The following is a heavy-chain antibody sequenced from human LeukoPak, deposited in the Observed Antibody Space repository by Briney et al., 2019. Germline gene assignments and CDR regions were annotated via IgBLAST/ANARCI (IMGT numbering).Heavy chain of an antibody. V-gene: IGHV1-8*01. CDR1: GYTFTSYD. Sequence: ASVEVSCKASGYTFTSYDINWVRQATGQGLEWMGWMNPNSGNTGYAQKFQGRVTMTRNTSISTAYMELSSLRSEDTAVYYCARDYVLLWFGELSPYYYYYYMDVWGKGTTVTISS. CDR2: MNPNSGNT. D-gene: IGHD3-10*01. J-gene: IGHJ6*03. CDR3: ARDYVLLWFGELSPYYYYYYMDV.